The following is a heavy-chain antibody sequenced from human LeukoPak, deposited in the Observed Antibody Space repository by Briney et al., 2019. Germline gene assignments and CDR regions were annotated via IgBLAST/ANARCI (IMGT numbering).Heavy chain of an antibody. V-gene: IGHV3-43*02. D-gene: IGHD6-19*01. CDR1: GFIFYDYA. CDR2: ISGDGGNT. Sequence: GGSLRLSCAAPGFIFYDYAIHWVRQARGKGLEWVSLISGDGGNTFYGDSVKGRFTISREHSKNSLYLQMRSLRSEDTALYYCAIESERSGCYDYWGQGTLVTVSS. CDR3: AIESERSGCYDY. J-gene: IGHJ4*02.